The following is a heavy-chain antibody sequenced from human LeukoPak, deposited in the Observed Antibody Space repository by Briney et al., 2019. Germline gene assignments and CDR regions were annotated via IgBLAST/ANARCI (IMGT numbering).Heavy chain of an antibody. V-gene: IGHV3-72*01. CDR3: ARARYYGSGFLYYYYYMDV. J-gene: IGHJ6*03. Sequence: GGSLRLSCAASGFTFSSYEMNWVRQAPGKGLEWVGRTRNKANSYTTEYAASVKGRFTISRDDSKNSLYLQMNSLKTEDTAVYYCARARYYGSGFLYYYYYMDVWGKGTTVTISS. CDR2: TRNKANSYTT. D-gene: IGHD3-10*01. CDR1: GFTFSSYE.